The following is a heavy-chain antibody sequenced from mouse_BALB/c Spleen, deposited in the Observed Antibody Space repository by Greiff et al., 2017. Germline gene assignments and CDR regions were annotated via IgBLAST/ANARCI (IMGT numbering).Heavy chain of an antibody. CDR1: GYTFTSYV. Sequence: EVQLQQSGPELVKPGASVKMSCKASGYTFTSYVMHWVKQKPGQGLEWIGYINPYNDGTKYNEKFKGKATLTSDKSSSTAYMELSSLTSADSAVYYCSRKATVVYWYFDVWGAGTTVTVSS. J-gene: IGHJ1*01. D-gene: IGHD1-1*01. CDR3: SRKATVVYWYFDV. CDR2: INPYNDGT. V-gene: IGHV1-14*01.